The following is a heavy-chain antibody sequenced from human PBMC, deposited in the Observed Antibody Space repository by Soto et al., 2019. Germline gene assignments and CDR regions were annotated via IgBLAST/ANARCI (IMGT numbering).Heavy chain of an antibody. CDR2: IDPSDSYT. Sequence: PXGSMKISDKGSGYSFTNDWIGWVRQMPGKGLEWMGRIDPSDSYTNYSPSFQGHVTISAGKSISTAYLRWSSLKASDTAMYYCARHKEYRFDPWGQGTLVTASS. J-gene: IGHJ5*02. V-gene: IGHV5-10-1*01. CDR1: GYSFTNDW. CDR3: ARHKEYRFDP. D-gene: IGHD6-6*01.